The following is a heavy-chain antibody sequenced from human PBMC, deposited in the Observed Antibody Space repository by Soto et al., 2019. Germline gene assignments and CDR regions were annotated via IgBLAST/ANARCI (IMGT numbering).Heavy chain of an antibody. J-gene: IGHJ6*02. V-gene: IGHV5-51*01. CDR3: ARTGPYSSSFGVYYYYYYGMDV. CDR2: IYPGDSDT. D-gene: IGHD6-6*01. CDR1: GYSFTSYW. Sequence: PGESLKISCKGSGYSFTSYWIGWVRQMPGKGLEWMGIIYPGDSDTRYSPSFQGQVTISADKSISTAYLQWSSLKASDTAMYYCARTGPYSSSFGVYYYYYYGMDVWGQGTTVTVSS.